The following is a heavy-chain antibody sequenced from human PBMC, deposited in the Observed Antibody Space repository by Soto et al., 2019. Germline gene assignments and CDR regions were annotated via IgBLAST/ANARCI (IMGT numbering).Heavy chain of an antibody. CDR2: VIPLLDAS. Sequence: QVQLVQSGAEVKKPGSSVRISCTASGVAFSNYTFTWVRRAPGQGLEWMGRVIPLLDASNYAEKFQDRVTMTADRSTSTAYMELSGLKSEDSAIYYCASGKSQMTQDRMGFYYYMDVWGKGTTVTVSS. CDR3: ASGKSQMTQDRMGFYYYMDV. D-gene: IGHD2-15*01. CDR1: GVAFSNYT. J-gene: IGHJ6*03. V-gene: IGHV1-69*08.